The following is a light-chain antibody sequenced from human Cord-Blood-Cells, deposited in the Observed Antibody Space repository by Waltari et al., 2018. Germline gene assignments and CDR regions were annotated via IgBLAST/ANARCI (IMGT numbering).Light chain of an antibody. Sequence: QSALPQPPSVSGYPGQSVTISCTGTRSDVGGYHSFSWYQQHPGKAPKLRIYDVSKRPSGVPDHFSGSKSGNTASLTISGLQAEDEADYYCCSYAGSYTLVFGGGTKLTVL. CDR1: RSDVGGYHS. CDR3: CSYAGSYTLV. J-gene: IGLJ3*02. V-gene: IGLV2-11*01. CDR2: DVS.